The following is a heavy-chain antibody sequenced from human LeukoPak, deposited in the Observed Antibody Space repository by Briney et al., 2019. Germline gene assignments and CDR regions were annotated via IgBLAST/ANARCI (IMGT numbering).Heavy chain of an antibody. Sequence: PGRSLRLSCAASGFTFSSYGMHWVRQAPGKGLEWVAVISYDGSNKYYADSVKGRFTISRDNSENTLYLQMNSLRAEDTAVYYCAKDLPAAYFDYWGQGTLVTVSS. V-gene: IGHV3-30*18. J-gene: IGHJ4*02. D-gene: IGHD2-2*01. CDR2: ISYDGSNK. CDR3: AKDLPAAYFDY. CDR1: GFTFSSYG.